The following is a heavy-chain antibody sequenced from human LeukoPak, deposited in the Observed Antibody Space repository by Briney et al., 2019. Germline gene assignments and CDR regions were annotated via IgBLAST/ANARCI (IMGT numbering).Heavy chain of an antibody. V-gene: IGHV3-30-3*01. CDR3: AKDRKRVGGFDY. Sequence: GGSLRLSCAASGFTFSSYAMHWVRQAPGKGLDWVAVISYDGSNKYYADSVKGRFTISRDNSKNTLYLQMNSLRAEDTAVYYCAKDRKRVGGFDYWGQGTLVTVSS. D-gene: IGHD1-26*01. J-gene: IGHJ4*02. CDR1: GFTFSSYA. CDR2: ISYDGSNK.